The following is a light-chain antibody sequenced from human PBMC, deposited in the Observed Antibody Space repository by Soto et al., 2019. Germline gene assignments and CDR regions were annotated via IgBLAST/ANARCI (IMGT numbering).Light chain of an antibody. J-gene: IGKJ2*01. CDR3: QQTYSSPYT. Sequence: DIQMTQSPSSLSASVGDGVTISCRASQTINSDLNWYQQKPGKAPKLLIYAASSLQSGAPSRFSGSGSRTDFTLTISSLQPEDFATYYSQQTYSSPYTFGQVTKLEIK. CDR1: QTINSD. CDR2: AAS. V-gene: IGKV1-39*01.